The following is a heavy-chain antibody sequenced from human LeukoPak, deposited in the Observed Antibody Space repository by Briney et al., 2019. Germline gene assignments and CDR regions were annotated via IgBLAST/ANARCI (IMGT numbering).Heavy chain of an antibody. J-gene: IGHJ4*02. CDR3: ARHDKWELPYYFDS. D-gene: IGHD1-26*01. V-gene: IGHV4-39*01. CDR1: GVSITSRSYY. CDR2: INYSGNT. Sequence: SETLSLTCTVSGVSITSRSYYWAWIRQSPGERLEWIGTINYSGNTYYNPSLKSRVTISADTSTNHLSLHLSSVTAADTALYFCARHDKWELPYYFDSWGRGTLVTVS.